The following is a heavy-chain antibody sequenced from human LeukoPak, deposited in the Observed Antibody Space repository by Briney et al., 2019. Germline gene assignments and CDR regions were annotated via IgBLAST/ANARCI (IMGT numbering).Heavy chain of an antibody. Sequence: GGSLRLSRAASGFTFSTYWMSWVRQAPGKGLEWVATMSFDVNNKYYADSVRGRFTISRDNSKNTLYLQMNSLGAEDTAVYSCARGYCTSSSCYNDYWGQGTLVTVSS. CDR1: GFTFSTYW. CDR3: ARGYCTSSSCYNDY. CDR2: MSFDVNNK. V-gene: IGHV3-30*03. D-gene: IGHD2-2*02. J-gene: IGHJ4*02.